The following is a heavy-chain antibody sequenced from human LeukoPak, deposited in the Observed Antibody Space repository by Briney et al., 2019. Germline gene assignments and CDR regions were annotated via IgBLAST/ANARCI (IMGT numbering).Heavy chain of an antibody. V-gene: IGHV3-21*01. D-gene: IGHD6-13*01. CDR3: ARDSSWYDH. Sequence: GGSLRLSCAASGFTFSSYSMNWVRQAPGKGLEWVSSTSTNSRYIYYADSLMGRFTISRDNAKNSLFLQMNSLRAEDTAVYYCARDSSWYDHWGQGTLVTVSS. J-gene: IGHJ5*02. CDR1: GFTFSSYS. CDR2: TSTNSRYI.